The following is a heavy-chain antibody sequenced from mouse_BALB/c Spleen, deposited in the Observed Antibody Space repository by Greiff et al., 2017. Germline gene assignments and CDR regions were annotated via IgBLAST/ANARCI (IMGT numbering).Heavy chain of an antibody. CDR2: ISRGGSHT. CDR3: ARGYGNYDAMDY. Sequence: EVQLVESGAGLVKPGGSLKLSCAASGFTFTSYAMYWVSQNPEKRLEWVAEISRGGSHTYYTDKFTGRITITGDNAKNTLYLEMSSLRSEDSAMYYCARGYGNYDAMDYWGQGTSVTVSA. V-gene: IGHV5-9-4*01. D-gene: IGHD2-1*01. CDR1: GFTFTSYA. J-gene: IGHJ4*01.